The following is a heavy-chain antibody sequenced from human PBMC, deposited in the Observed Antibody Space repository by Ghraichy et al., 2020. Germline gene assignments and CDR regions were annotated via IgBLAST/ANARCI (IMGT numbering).Heavy chain of an antibody. J-gene: IGHJ6*02. CDR2: VYYRGST. D-gene: IGHD4-17*01. Sequence: SETLSPTCTVSGDSINNHYWSWVRQPPGKGLEWIGRVYYRGSTNYNPSLKSRVTISVDTSKSLFFLNLTSVSAADTAVYYCARDPSVTSVNYYDAMDVWGLGTTVTVSS. CDR1: GDSINNHY. V-gene: IGHV4-59*11. CDR3: ARDPSVTSVNYYDAMDV.